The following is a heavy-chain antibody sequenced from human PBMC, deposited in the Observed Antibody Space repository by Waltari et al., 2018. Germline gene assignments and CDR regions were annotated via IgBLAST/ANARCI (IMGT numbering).Heavy chain of an antibody. CDR3: ARGYGAGSYNAFDI. D-gene: IGHD3-10*01. J-gene: IGHJ3*02. CDR2: LYSTGYT. CDR1: GGSISSHY. Sequence: QVQLQESGTGLVKPSETLSLTCSVPGGSISSHYWSWIRQTAGNGLEWIGRLYSTGYTNYNPSLKSRVTMSVDTSKNQVSLKLDSVTAADAALYYCARGYGAGSYNAFDIWGQGTKVIVSS. V-gene: IGHV4-4*07.